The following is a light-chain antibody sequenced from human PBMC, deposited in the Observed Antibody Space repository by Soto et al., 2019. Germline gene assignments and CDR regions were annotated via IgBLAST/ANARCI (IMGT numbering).Light chain of an antibody. V-gene: IGKV2-28*01. CDR2: LGS. J-gene: IGKJ1*01. Sequence: DIVMTQSPPSLPVTPGEAASISCSTSQSVLNSDGYNRMDCYLQKPGRSPQLLIYLGSNRASGVPDRFSGSVSGTDFTLTTSRVEAEDVAVYYCMQALQTPWTFGPGTKVDIK. CDR1: QSVLNSDGYNR. CDR3: MQALQTPWT.